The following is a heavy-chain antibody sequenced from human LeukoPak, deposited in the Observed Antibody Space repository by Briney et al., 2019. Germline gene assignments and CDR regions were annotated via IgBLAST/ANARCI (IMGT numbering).Heavy chain of an antibody. D-gene: IGHD6-19*01. CDR2: ISAYNGNT. J-gene: IGHJ3*02. CDR3: ARAGGWARGDYKADAFDI. V-gene: IGHV1-18*01. Sequence: ASVKVSCKASGYTFTSYGISWVRQAPGQGLEWMGWISAYNGNTNYAQILQGRVTMTTDTSTSTAYMELRSLRSDDTAVYYCARAGGWARGDYKADAFDIWGQGTMVTVSS. CDR1: GYTFTSYG.